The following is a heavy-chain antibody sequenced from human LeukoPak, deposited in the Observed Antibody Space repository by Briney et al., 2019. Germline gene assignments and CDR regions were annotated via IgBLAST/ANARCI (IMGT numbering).Heavy chain of an antibody. CDR3: ARDPRGPAYSDY. CDR2: ISVSSTT. D-gene: IGHD2-21*01. J-gene: IGHJ4*02. V-gene: IGHV3-23*01. Sequence: GGSLRLSCAAAGFDFSSNALSWVRQAPGEGLDWVSSISVSSTTYYLDSVKGRFTISRDNSNNALFLQMNSLRAEDTAVYYCARDPRGPAYSDYWGQGTLVTVSS. CDR1: GFDFSSNA.